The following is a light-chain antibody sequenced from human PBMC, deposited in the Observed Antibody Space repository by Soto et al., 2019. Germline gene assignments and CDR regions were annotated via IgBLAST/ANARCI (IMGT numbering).Light chain of an antibody. V-gene: IGLV2-14*01. CDR3: SSHTSSSTSYV. CDR1: SSDVGGYNY. Sequence: QSALTQPASVSGSPGQSITISCTGTSSDVGGYNYVSWYQYHPGKAPKLMIYDVSNRPSGVSNRFSGSKSVNTASLTISGLQAEDEADYYCSSHTSSSTSYVFGTGTKVTVL. J-gene: IGLJ1*01. CDR2: DVS.